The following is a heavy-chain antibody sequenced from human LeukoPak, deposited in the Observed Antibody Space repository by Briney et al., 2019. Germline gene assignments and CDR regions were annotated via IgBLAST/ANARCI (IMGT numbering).Heavy chain of an antibody. CDR1: GYTFSNFG. V-gene: IGHV1-18*01. J-gene: IGHJ4*02. CDR2: ISAYNGNT. Sequence: GASVKVSCKASGYTFSNFGISWVRQAPGQGLEWMGWISAYNGNTNYAQKLQGRVTMTTDTSTSTAYMELRSLRSDDTAVYYCARASITMVRGVIDYWGQGTLVTVSS. D-gene: IGHD3-10*01. CDR3: ARASITMVRGVIDY.